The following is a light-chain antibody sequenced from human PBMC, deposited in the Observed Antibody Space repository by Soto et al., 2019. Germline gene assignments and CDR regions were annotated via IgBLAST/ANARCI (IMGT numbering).Light chain of an antibody. J-gene: IGKJ2*01. CDR2: GES. V-gene: IGKV3-15*01. Sequence: EIVMTQSPATLSASPGEGATLSCRASQSVSSNLAWYQQKPGQAPRLIIYGESTMATGMPARFSDSVAGTEFALTINSMQSEVFAVYDWQHYNNWQPTVTFAHSTKIEIK. CDR1: QSVSSN. CDR3: QHYNNWQPTVT.